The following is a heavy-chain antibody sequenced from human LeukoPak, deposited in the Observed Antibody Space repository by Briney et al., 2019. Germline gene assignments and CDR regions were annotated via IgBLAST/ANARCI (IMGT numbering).Heavy chain of an antibody. D-gene: IGHD3-10*01. CDR1: GFTFSSYE. CDR2: ISDSGSTT. V-gene: IGHV3-48*03. CDR3: ARAWFYYGSGLDY. J-gene: IGHJ4*02. Sequence: GGSLRLSCAASGFTFSSYEMNWVRQAPGKGLEWVSYISDSGSTTYYADSVKGRFTISRDNAKNSLYLQMNSLRAEDTAVYYCARAWFYYGSGLDYWGQGTLVTVSS.